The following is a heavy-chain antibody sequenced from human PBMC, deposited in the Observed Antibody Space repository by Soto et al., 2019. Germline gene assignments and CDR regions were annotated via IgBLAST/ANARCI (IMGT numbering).Heavy chain of an antibody. CDR1: GFSFTKYA. J-gene: IGHJ6*02. CDR2: ISASGAKI. Sequence: EEHLLQSGGGLVQPGGSLRLSCAASGFSFTKYAMSWVRQAPGKGLEWVSGISASGAKISYADSVKGRFTVSRDNSKNTVYLQMNSLRAEDTAVYYCARVDSVDYYYGMDVWGQGTTVTVSS. CDR3: ARVDSVDYYYGMDV. V-gene: IGHV3-23*01. D-gene: IGHD2-15*01.